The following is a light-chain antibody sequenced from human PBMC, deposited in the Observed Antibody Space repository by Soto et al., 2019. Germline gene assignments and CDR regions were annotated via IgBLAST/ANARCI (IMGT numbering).Light chain of an antibody. J-gene: IGKJ1*01. CDR1: QTISSW. CDR3: QQYSSYSRT. Sequence: DIQMTQSPSTLSASVGDRVTIACRASQTISSWLAWYQQKPGKAPKVLIYMASSLESGAPSRFSGSGSGTEFTLTISSLQPDDFATYYCQQYSSYSRTFGQGTKVDIK. V-gene: IGKV1-5*03. CDR2: MAS.